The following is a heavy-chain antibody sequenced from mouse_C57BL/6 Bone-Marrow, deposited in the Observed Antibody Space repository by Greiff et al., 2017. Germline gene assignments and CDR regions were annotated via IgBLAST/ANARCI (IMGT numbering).Heavy chain of an antibody. CDR3: ASRYAMDY. J-gene: IGHJ4*01. Sequence: QVQLKQSGAELVKPGASVKISCKASGYAFSSSWMNWVKRRPGKGLEWIGQIYPGDGDTNYNGKFKGKATLTADKSSSTAYMQLSSLTSEDSAVYFCASRYAMDYWGQGTSVTVSS. V-gene: IGHV1-80*01. CDR1: GYAFSSSW. CDR2: IYPGDGDT.